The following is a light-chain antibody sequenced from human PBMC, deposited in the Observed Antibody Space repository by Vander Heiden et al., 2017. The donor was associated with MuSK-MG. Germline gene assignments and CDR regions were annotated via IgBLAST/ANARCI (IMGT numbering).Light chain of an antibody. CDR2: SNN. Sequence: VSTQPPSASGTAGQRVTISCSGSSSNIGSNTVSWYQQLPGTAPKLLIYSNNQRPSGVPDRFSGSKSGTSASLAITGLQSEDEADYYCAAWDDSLNGVVFGTGTKVTVL. CDR1: SSNIGSNT. J-gene: IGLJ1*01. V-gene: IGLV1-44*01. CDR3: AAWDDSLNGVV.